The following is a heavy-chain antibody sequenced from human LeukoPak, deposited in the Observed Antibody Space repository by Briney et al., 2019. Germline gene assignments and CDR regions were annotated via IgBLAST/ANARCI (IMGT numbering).Heavy chain of an antibody. CDR3: TPREDIVVVPAAIA. Sequence: GGSLRLSVAASGFTFSGFAMSGVGQAPGKGREGVPAISGSGGSTYYADSVKGRFTISRDNSKNTLYLQMNSLRAEDTAVYYCTPREDIVVVPAAIAWGQGTMVTVSS. D-gene: IGHD2-2*01. V-gene: IGHV3-23*01. J-gene: IGHJ3*01. CDR1: GFTFSGFA. CDR2: ISGSGGST.